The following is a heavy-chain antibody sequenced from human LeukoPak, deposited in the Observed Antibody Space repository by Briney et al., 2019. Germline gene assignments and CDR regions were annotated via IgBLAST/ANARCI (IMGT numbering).Heavy chain of an antibody. J-gene: IGHJ6*03. V-gene: IGHV3-7*01. CDR3: ARVKQQLVRLLGRDTTYYYYYYMDV. CDR2: IKQDGSEK. D-gene: IGHD6-13*01. Sequence: PGGSLRLSCAGSGFTFSSYWMSWVRQAPGKGLEWVANIKQDGSEKHYVDSVKGRFTISRDNAKNSLFLQMNSLRAEDTAVYFCARVKQQLVRLLGRDTTYYYYYYMDVWGKGTTVTVPS. CDR1: GFTFSSYW.